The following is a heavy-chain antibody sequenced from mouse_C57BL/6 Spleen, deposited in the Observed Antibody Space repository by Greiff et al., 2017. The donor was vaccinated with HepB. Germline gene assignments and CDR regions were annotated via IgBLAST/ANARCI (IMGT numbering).Heavy chain of an antibody. Sequence: EVQLKESGPELVKPGASVKMSCKASGYTFTDYNMHWVKQSHGKSLEWIGYINPNNGGTSYNQKFKGKATLTVNKSSSTAYMELRSLTSEDSAVYYCARDHSEDWYFDVWGTGTTVTVSS. J-gene: IGHJ1*03. V-gene: IGHV1-22*01. CDR2: INPNNGGT. CDR3: ARDHSEDWYFDV. D-gene: IGHD6-1*01. CDR1: GYTFTDYN.